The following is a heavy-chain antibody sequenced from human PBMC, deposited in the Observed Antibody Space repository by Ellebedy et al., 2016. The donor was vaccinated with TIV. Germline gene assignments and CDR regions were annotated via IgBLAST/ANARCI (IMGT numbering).Heavy chain of an antibody. CDR1: VFTFSSYG. V-gene: IGHV3-48*04. D-gene: IGHD1-20*01. CDR3: ARVTSVLDYAFDI. Sequence: GESLKISXEASVFTFSSYGMNWVRQAPGKGLEWLSYISYTSGSIYYADSVKGRFTISRDNAKNSLYLQMDSLRAEDTAVYYCARVTSVLDYAFDIWGQGTKVTVSS. J-gene: IGHJ3*02. CDR2: ISYTSGSI.